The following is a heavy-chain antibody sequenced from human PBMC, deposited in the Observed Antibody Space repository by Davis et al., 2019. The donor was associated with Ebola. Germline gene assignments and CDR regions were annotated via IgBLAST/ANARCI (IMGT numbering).Heavy chain of an antibody. CDR3: ARDRDPYYDILIGYSPIDY. CDR1: GFPFSDYY. J-gene: IGHJ4*02. D-gene: IGHD3-9*01. CDR2: ISNSGDTI. V-gene: IGHV3-11*01. Sequence: GESLTISCAASGFPFSDYYMSWVRQAPGKGLERVSYISNSGDTIYYADSVRGRFTISRDNAKNSLYLQMNRLRDEDTAVYYCARDRDPYYDILIGYSPIDYWGQGTLITVSS.